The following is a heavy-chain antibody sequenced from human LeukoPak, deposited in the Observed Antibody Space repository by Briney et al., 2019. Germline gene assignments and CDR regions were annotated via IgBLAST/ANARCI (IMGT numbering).Heavy chain of an antibody. CDR3: AREGGYYGYYYYMDV. V-gene: IGHV1-18*01. CDR1: GYTFTSYG. D-gene: IGHD2/OR15-2a*01. Sequence: ASVKVSCKASGYTFTSYGISWVRQAPGQGLEWMGWISAYNGNTNYALKLQGRVTMTTDTSTSTAYMELRSLRSDDTAVYYCAREGGYYGYYYYMDVWGKGTTVTVSS. J-gene: IGHJ6*03. CDR2: ISAYNGNT.